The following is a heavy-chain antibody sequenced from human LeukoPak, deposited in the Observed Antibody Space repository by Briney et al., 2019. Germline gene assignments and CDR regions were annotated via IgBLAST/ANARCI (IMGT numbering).Heavy chain of an antibody. D-gene: IGHD2-2*01. J-gene: IGHJ3*02. V-gene: IGHV4-31*03. CDR3: ARDKGRTPTAFDI. CDR2: IYYSGST. CDR1: GGSISSGGYY. Sequence: SETLSLTCTVSGGSISSGGYYCSWIRQHPGKGLEWIGYIYYSGSTYYNPSLRSRVTISVDTSKNQFSLKLSSVTAADTAVYYCARDKGRTPTAFDIWGQGTMVTVSS.